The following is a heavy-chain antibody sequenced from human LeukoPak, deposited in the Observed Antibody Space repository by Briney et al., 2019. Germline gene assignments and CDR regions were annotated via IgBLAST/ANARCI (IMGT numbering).Heavy chain of an antibody. Sequence: PGRSLRLSCTASGSTFGDYAMSWFRQAPGKGLEWVGFIRSKAYGGTTEYAASVKGRFTISRDDSKSIAYLQMNSLKTEDTAVYYCTRDLRSYYDSSGYFSHYWGQGTLVTVSS. D-gene: IGHD3-22*01. CDR1: GSTFGDYA. CDR2: IRSKAYGGTT. CDR3: TRDLRSYYDSSGYFSHY. J-gene: IGHJ4*02. V-gene: IGHV3-49*03.